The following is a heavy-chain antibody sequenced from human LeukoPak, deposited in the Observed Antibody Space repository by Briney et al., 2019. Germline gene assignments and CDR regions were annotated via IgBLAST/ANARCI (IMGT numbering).Heavy chain of an antibody. CDR3: ARHRRYCSGDTCLIFDY. CDR2: INHSGST. D-gene: IGHD2-15*01. V-gene: IGHV4-34*01. CDR1: GGSFSGYY. Sequence: SETVSLTCAVYGGSFSGYYWMGMPQPPGKGLEWMREINHSGSTNYTRSLKSRVTISVDTSKNQFSLTLSSATAADTAVYYGARHRRYCSGDTCLIFDYGGQGTLVTVSS. J-gene: IGHJ4*02.